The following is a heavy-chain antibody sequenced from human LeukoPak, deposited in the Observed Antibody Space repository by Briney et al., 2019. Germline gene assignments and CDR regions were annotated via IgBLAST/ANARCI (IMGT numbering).Heavy chain of an antibody. Sequence: SETLSLTCTVSGGSISTYYWSWIRQPPGKGLEWIGYIYYSGSTNYNPSLKSRVTISVDTSKNQFSLKLSSVTAADTAVYYCARDYSNYVGGGFDPWGQGTLVTVSS. V-gene: IGHV4-59*12. D-gene: IGHD4-11*01. CDR3: ARDYSNYVGGGFDP. CDR2: IYYSGST. CDR1: GGSISTYY. J-gene: IGHJ5*02.